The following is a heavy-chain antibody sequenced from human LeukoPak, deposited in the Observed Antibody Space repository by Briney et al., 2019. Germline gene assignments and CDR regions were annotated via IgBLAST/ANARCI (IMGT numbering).Heavy chain of an antibody. D-gene: IGHD2-2*01. CDR3: ARGGYCSSTSCYFWFDP. J-gene: IGHJ5*02. V-gene: IGHV3-21*01. Sequence: PGGSLRLSCAASGFTFSSYSMNWVRQAPGKGLERVSSISSSSSYIYYADSVKGRFTISRDNAKNSLYLQMNSLRAEDTAVYYCARGGYCSSTSCYFWFDPWGQGTLVTVSS. CDR2: ISSSSSYI. CDR1: GFTFSSYS.